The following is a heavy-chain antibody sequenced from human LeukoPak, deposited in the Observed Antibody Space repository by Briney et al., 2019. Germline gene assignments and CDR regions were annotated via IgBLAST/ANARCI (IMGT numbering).Heavy chain of an antibody. D-gene: IGHD2-8*01. CDR1: GSTFSNYW. V-gene: IGHV3-7*01. CDR2: INQAGET. CDR3: ARLMFLWPPIYFDY. J-gene: IGHJ4*02. Sequence: GGSLRLSCAASGSTFSNYWMSWVRQAPGKGLEWVVNINQAGETFYVDSVKGRFTISRDNARNSVYLQMNSLRAEDTAVYYCARLMFLWPPIYFDYWGQGTLVTVSS.